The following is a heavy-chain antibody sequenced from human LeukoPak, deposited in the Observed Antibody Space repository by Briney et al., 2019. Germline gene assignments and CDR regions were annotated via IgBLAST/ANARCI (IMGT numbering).Heavy chain of an antibody. CDR1: GSTFSSYG. CDR2: ICYEGSNK. CDR3: ARELSPVVKYYFDD. V-gene: IGHV3-33*01. Sequence: GRSLRLSCAASGSTFSSYGMHWVRQAPGEGREWVSGICYEGSNKYYADSVKGRFTISRENSKNTLYLQMNSLRAEDTAVYYCARELSPVVKYYFDDWGQGTLVTVSS. J-gene: IGHJ4*02. D-gene: IGHD3-22*01.